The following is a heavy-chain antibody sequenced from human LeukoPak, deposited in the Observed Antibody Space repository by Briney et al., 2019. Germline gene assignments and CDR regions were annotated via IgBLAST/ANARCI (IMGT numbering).Heavy chain of an antibody. V-gene: IGHV4-34*01. Sequence: SETLSLTCAVYGGSFSGYYWSWIRQPPGKGLEWIREINHSGSTNYNPSLKSRVTISVDTSKNQFSLKLSSVTAADTAVYYCARRGGAGDLWSQGTLVTVSS. J-gene: IGHJ5*02. CDR1: GGSFSGYY. D-gene: IGHD3-10*01. CDR2: INHSGST. CDR3: ARRGGAGDL.